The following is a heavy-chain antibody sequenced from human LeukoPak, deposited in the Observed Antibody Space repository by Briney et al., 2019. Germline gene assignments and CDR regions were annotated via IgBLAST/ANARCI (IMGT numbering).Heavy chain of an antibody. D-gene: IGHD3-22*01. CDR3: ARLGTDDYDSSVHSVP. J-gene: IGHJ5*02. CDR1: AGSLSSDY. CDR2: FHTSGST. V-gene: IGHV4-4*07. Sequence: PSETPSLTCTLPAGSLSSDYWSCVRQPAGEGRGWIGRFHTSGSTYYKPSVKSRFTISVDTSKNQFSLKLSSVTAADTAVYYCARLGTDDYDSSVHSVPWGQGTLVTVSS.